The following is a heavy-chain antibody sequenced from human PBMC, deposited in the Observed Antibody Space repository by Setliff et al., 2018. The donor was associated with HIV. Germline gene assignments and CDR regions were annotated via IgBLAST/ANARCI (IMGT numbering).Heavy chain of an antibody. J-gene: IGHJ4*02. D-gene: IGHD3-3*01. CDR3: MRGRSITIFGVAYFDF. CDR1: GGSISSSGYY. Sequence: SETLSLTCTVSGGSISSSGYYWGWIRQPPGKGLEWIGTIYYSGTTYYNPSLKSRVTISVDMSNNQFSLKVTSVTAADTAVYYCMRGRSITIFGVAYFDFWGQGTQVTVSS. CDR2: IYYSGTT. V-gene: IGHV4-39*07.